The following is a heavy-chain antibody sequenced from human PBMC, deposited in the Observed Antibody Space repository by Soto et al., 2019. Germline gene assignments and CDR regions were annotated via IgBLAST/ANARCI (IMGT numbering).Heavy chain of an antibody. Sequence: QVQLVQSGADVKKPGASVKLSCKASGYTFMHYDIGWVRQAPGQGPEWLGRISPSTGKADYPQKFQGRVTMTTDTSTTTAYLEMRSLRPDDTAVYYCARDQTKGLNDAYDLWGEGTIVTVSS. CDR2: ISPSTGKA. V-gene: IGHV1-18*01. J-gene: IGHJ3*01. CDR1: GYTFMHYD. CDR3: ARDQTKGLNDAYDL. D-gene: IGHD3-16*01.